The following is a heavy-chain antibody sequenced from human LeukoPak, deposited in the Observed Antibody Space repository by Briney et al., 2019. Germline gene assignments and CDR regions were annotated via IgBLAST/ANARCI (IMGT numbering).Heavy chain of an antibody. J-gene: IGHJ3*02. D-gene: IGHD2-2*01. CDR1: GFTFSSYD. V-gene: IGHV3-13*01. CDR3: ARAHCSSTSCDDAFDI. CDR2: IGTAGDT. Sequence: PGGSLRLSCAASGFTFSSYDMHWVRQATGKGLEWVSAIGTAGDTYYPGSVKGRFTISRENAKNSLYPQMNSLRAGDTAVYYCARAHCSSTSCDDAFDIWGQGTMVTVSS.